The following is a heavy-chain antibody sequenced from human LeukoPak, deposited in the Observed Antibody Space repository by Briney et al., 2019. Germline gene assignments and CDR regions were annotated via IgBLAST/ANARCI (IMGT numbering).Heavy chain of an antibody. Sequence: PGGSLRLSCAASGFTFSDYNMNWVRQAPGKGLEWVSYITNGGSTIHHADSVKGRFAISRDNAKKTLYLQMNSLRAEDTAVYYCARSIGLTGGGVDVWGQGTTVTVSS. CDR3: ARSIGLTGGGVDV. CDR2: ITNGGSTI. J-gene: IGHJ6*02. CDR1: GFTFSDYN. D-gene: IGHD3-9*01. V-gene: IGHV3-11*01.